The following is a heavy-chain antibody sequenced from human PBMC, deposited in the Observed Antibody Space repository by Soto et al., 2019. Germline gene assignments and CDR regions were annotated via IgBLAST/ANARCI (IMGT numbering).Heavy chain of an antibody. Sequence: GGSLRLSCAASGFTFSNAWMNWVRQAPGKGLEWVGRIKSKTDGGTTDYAAPVKGRFTISRDDSKNTLYLQMNSLKTEDTAVYYWTTDYDSSDGFDPWGQGTLVTVSS. J-gene: IGHJ5*02. CDR1: GFTFSNAW. CDR2: IKSKTDGGTT. V-gene: IGHV3-15*07. CDR3: TTDYDSSDGFDP. D-gene: IGHD3-22*01.